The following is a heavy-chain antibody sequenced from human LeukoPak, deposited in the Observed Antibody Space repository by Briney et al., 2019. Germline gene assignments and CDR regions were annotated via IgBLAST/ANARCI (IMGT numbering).Heavy chain of an antibody. CDR1: GFTFSSYA. V-gene: IGHV3-23*01. CDR3: ARDSISPWIQLWFGNDAFDI. CDR2: ISGSGGST. D-gene: IGHD5-18*01. J-gene: IGHJ3*02. Sequence: GGSLRLSCAASGFTFSSYAMSWVRQAPGKGLEWVSAISGSGGSTYYADSVKGRFTISRDSAKNSLYLQMNSLRAEDTAVYYCARDSISPWIQLWFGNDAFDIWGQGTMVTVSS.